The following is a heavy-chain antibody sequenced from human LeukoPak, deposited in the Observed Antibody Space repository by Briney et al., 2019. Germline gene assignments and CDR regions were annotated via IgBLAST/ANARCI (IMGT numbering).Heavy chain of an antibody. CDR1: GYTFTGYY. Sequence: GASVTVSCKASGYTFTGYYMHWVRQAPGQGLEWMGWINPNSGGTNYAQKFQGWVTMTRDTSISTAYMELSRLRSDDTAVYYCAGAHQPYYYDSSGYLDWFDPWGQGTLVTVSS. CDR3: AGAHQPYYYDSSGYLDWFDP. CDR2: INPNSGGT. J-gene: IGHJ5*02. D-gene: IGHD3-22*01. V-gene: IGHV1-2*04.